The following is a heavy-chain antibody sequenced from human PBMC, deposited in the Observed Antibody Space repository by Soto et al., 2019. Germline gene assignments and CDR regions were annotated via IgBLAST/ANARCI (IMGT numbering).Heavy chain of an antibody. CDR1: GASISSFN. Sequence: PWETLSLTCAVSGASISSFNWNWVRQPAGKGPEWVGRLNIAGTINYNPSLKSRITMSMDTSKNKISLHLRSVTAADTAIYYCARDRGEYTSSWFWYLSPWGHGTLVTVYS. D-gene: IGHD6-13*01. CDR3: ARDRGEYTSSWFWYLSP. CDR2: LNIAGTI. V-gene: IGHV4-4*07. J-gene: IGHJ2*01.